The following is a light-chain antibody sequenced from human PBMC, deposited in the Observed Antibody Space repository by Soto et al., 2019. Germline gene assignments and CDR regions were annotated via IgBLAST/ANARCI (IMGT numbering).Light chain of an antibody. Sequence: ETVLTQSPGTLYFSPGERATLSCRASQSVGNSYVAWYQQRRGLPPRLLIYGASNRATGIPDRFSGSGSGADFTLTISRLEPEDFAVYFCHQYGNSPPGTFGQGTRL. CDR3: HQYGNSPPGT. CDR1: QSVGNSY. J-gene: IGKJ5*01. CDR2: GAS. V-gene: IGKV3-20*01.